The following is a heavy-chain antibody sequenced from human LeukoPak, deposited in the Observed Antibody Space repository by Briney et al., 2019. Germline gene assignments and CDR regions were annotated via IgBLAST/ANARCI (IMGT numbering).Heavy chain of an antibody. V-gene: IGHV3-7*02. CDR1: GFTFSSYW. D-gene: IGHD2-21*02. CDR3: ATYCGGDCYQTDY. CDR2: IKQDGSEK. Sequence: PGGSLRLSCAASGFTFSSYWMSWVRQAPGKGLEWVANIKQDGSEKYYVDSVKGRFTISRDNAKSSLYLQMNSLRAEDTAVYYCATYCGGDCYQTDYWGQGTLVTVSS. J-gene: IGHJ4*02.